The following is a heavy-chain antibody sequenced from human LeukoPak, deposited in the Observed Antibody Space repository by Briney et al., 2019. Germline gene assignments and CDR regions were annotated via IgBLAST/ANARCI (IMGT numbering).Heavy chain of an antibody. CDR3: ARRILGVVILNDAFDI. Sequence: GESLKISCKGSGYSFTSYWIGWVRQMPGKGLEWMGIIYPGDSDTRYSPSFQGQVTISADKSISTAYLQWSSLKAPDTAMYYCARRILGVVILNDAFDIWGQGTMVTVSS. J-gene: IGHJ3*02. V-gene: IGHV5-51*01. CDR1: GYSFTSYW. D-gene: IGHD3-3*01. CDR2: IYPGDSDT.